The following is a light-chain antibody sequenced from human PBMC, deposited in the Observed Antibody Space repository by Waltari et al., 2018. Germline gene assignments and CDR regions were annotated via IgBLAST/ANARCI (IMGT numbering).Light chain of an antibody. CDR1: SSDVGRYNF. Sequence: QSALTQPASVSGSPGQSITTSCTGTSSDVGRYNFVSCHQQHPGKAPKLMIYEFTKRPSGVSTRFSGSKSGNTASLTISGLQAEDEADYYCCAYAGSVTFVVFGGGTKLTVL. CDR3: CAYAGSVTFVV. CDR2: EFT. V-gene: IGLV2-23*02. J-gene: IGLJ2*01.